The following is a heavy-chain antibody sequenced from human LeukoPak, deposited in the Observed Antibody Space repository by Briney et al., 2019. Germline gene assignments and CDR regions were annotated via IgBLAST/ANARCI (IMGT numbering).Heavy chain of an antibody. CDR2: INPNSGGT. J-gene: IGHJ3*02. CDR3: ARKRYCSSTSCPNGDAFDI. D-gene: IGHD2-2*01. CDR1: GYTFTGYY. V-gene: IGHV1-2*02. Sequence: ASVKVSCKASGYTFTGYYMHWVRQAPGQGLEWMGWINPNSGGTNYAQKFQGRVTMTRDTSISTAYMELSRLRSDDTAVYYCARKRYCSSTSCPNGDAFDIWGQGTMVTVSS.